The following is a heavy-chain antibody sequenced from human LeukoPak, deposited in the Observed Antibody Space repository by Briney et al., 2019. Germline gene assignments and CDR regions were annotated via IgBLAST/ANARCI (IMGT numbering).Heavy chain of an antibody. D-gene: IGHD3-16*01. V-gene: IGHV4-34*01. CDR3: ARRGSGPYPYYFDS. Sequence: SETLSLTCAVYGGSFSNYYWSWIRQPPGKGLEWIGEIDHRGSTNYDPSLKSRFTISVDTSKSQFSLNLNSVTAADTAVYFCARRGSGPYPYYFDSWGQGALVTVSS. CDR2: IDHRGST. CDR1: GGSFSNYY. J-gene: IGHJ4*02.